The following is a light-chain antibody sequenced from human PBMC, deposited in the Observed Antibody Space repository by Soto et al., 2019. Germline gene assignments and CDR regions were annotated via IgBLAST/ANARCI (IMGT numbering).Light chain of an antibody. Sequence: LTQSPRTLSFSPGQGATLSCRASDSVHSSYVAWYQQTPGQTPRLLIHGATSRAPGVPDRFSGSASGTDFTLTINRLEPDDFAVYYCQLYGISPHVGQGTRLEIK. CDR1: DSVHSSY. J-gene: IGKJ5*01. CDR2: GAT. CDR3: QLYGISPH. V-gene: IGKV3-20*01.